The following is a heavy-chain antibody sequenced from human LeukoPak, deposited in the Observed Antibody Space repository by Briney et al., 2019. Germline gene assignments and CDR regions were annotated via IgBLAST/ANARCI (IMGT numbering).Heavy chain of an antibody. V-gene: IGHV1-24*01. D-gene: IGHD3-10*02. J-gene: IGHJ4*02. CDR2: FDPEDGET. CDR1: GYTLTELS. CDR3: ATDLFTVLIPGTLGY. Sequence: GASVKVSCKVSGYTLTELSMHWVRQAPGEGLEWMGGFDPEDGETIYAQKFQGRVTMTEDTSTDTAYMELSSLRSEDTAVYYCATDLFTVLIPGTLGYWGQGTLVTVSS.